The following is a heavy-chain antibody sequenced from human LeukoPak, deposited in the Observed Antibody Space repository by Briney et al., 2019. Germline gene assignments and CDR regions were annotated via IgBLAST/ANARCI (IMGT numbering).Heavy chain of an antibody. CDR1: GYTFTSYG. CDR3: ARDSEYNIVGAVYDAFDI. D-gene: IGHD1-26*01. V-gene: IGHV1-18*01. CDR2: ISAYNGNT. Sequence: ASVKVSCKASGYTFTSYGISWVRQAPGQGLEWMGWISAYNGNTNYAQKLQGRVTMTTDTSTSTAYMELRSLRSDDTAVYYCARDSEYNIVGAVYDAFDIWGQGTMVTVSS. J-gene: IGHJ3*02.